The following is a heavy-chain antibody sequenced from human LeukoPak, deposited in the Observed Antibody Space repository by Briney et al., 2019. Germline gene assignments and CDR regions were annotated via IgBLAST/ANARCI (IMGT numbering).Heavy chain of an antibody. D-gene: IGHD4-23*01. CDR2: ISGSGGST. J-gene: IGHJ6*02. V-gene: IGHV3-23*01. CDR3: AKFFGLDYGGKWTRGLNYYGMDV. Sequence: GGSLRLSCAASGFTFSSYAMSWVRQAPGKGLEWVSAISGSGGSTYYADSVKGRFTISRDNSKNTLYLQMNSLRAEDTAVYYCAKFFGLDYGGKWTRGLNYYGMDVWGQGTTVTVSS. CDR1: GFTFSSYA.